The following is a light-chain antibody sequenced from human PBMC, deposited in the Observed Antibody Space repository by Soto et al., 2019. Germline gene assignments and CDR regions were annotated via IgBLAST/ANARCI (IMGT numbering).Light chain of an antibody. V-gene: IGLV2-14*03. CDR1: SSDVGGYNY. CDR3: SSYTSDTTGV. Sequence: QSVLTQPASVSGSPGQSIAISCTGTSSDVGGYNYVSWYQQHPGKAPKLMIYDVTTRPSGVSNRFSGSKSGNTAALTISGLQAEDEAEYYCSSYTSDTTGVFGTGTKLTVL. J-gene: IGLJ1*01. CDR2: DVT.